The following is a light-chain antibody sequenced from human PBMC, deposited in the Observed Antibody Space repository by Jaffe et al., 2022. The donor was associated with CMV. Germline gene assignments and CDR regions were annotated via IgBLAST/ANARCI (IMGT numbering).Light chain of an antibody. CDR2: GAS. J-gene: IGKJ2*01. CDR3: QQYGSSPPYT. V-gene: IGKV3-20*01. CDR1: HSISSRY. Sequence: EIVLTQSPGTLSLSPGERATLSCRATHSISSRYLAWYQHKPGQAPRLLIYGASSRVTGIPDRFSGSGSGTDFTLSISRLEPEDFAVYYCQQYGSSPPYTFGQGTRLEI.